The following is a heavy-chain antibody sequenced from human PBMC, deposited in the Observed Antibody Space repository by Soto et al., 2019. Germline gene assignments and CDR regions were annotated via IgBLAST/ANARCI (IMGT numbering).Heavy chain of an antibody. CDR3: ARHSIAARHRYYYYYGMDV. Sequence: LGESLKISCKGSGYSFTSYWISWVRQMPGKGLEWMGRIDPSDSYTNYSPSFQGHVTISADKSISTAYLQWSSLKASDTAMYYCARHSIAARHRYYYYYGMDVWGQGTTVTVSS. J-gene: IGHJ6*02. CDR1: GYSFTSYW. CDR2: IDPSDSYT. D-gene: IGHD6-6*01. V-gene: IGHV5-10-1*01.